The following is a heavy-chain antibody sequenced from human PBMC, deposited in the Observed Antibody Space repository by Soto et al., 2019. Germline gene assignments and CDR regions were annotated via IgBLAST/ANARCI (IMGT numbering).Heavy chain of an antibody. CDR2: IYHSGSS. J-gene: IGHJ5*02. V-gene: IGHV4-4*02. D-gene: IGHD3-10*01. CDR3: ARLSPYDSGSYSFRYNWFHP. CDR1: GDSITSDKW. Sequence: PSETLSLTCAVSGDSITSDKWWSWIRQPPGKGLQWIGEIYHSGSSKYNPSLKSRVIISVDNSKNTVFLQMNTLRHDDTAMYFCARLSPYDSGSYSFRYNWFHPWGQGTLVTVSS.